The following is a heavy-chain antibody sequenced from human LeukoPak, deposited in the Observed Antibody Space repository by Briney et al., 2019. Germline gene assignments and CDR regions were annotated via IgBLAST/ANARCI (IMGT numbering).Heavy chain of an antibody. CDR3: AKDGGGIAADY. V-gene: IGHV3-48*03. CDR1: GVALSSYE. Sequence: GGSLRLSCAASGVALSSYEMNWVRQAPGKGLEWVSYISSGGSAIYYADSVKGRFTISRDNSKNTLYLQMNSLRAEDTAVYYCAKDGGGIAADYWGQGTLVTVSS. J-gene: IGHJ4*02. CDR2: ISSGGSAI. D-gene: IGHD6-13*01.